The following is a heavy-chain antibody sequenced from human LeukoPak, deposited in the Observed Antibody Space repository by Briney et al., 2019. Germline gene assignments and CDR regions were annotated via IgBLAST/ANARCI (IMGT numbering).Heavy chain of an antibody. CDR2: IYSGGST. CDR3: AREGIVGATVFDY. Sequence: PGGSLRLSCAASGFTFSSYAMSWVRQAPGKGLEWVSVIYSGGSTYYADSVKGRFTISRDNSKNTLYLQMNSLRAEDTAVYYCAREGIVGATVFDYWGQGTLVTVSS. CDR1: GFTFSSYA. V-gene: IGHV3-66*01. J-gene: IGHJ4*02. D-gene: IGHD1-26*01.